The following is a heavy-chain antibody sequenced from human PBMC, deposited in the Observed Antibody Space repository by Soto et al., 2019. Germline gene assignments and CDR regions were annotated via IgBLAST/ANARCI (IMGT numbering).Heavy chain of an antibody. Sequence: QVQLVQSGAEVKTPGASVKVSCKASGYVFTNYFMHWVRQAPGQGLEWMGIINPNGGGTSYSQKFEGRVPMTRDSATSTVYMDLSRLSSEDTALYFCARDVGSNSWSYYYGMDVWGQGTSVTVSS. CDR3: ARDVGSNSWSYYYGMDV. CDR1: GYVFTNYF. CDR2: INPNGGGT. J-gene: IGHJ6*02. V-gene: IGHV1-46*01. D-gene: IGHD6-13*01.